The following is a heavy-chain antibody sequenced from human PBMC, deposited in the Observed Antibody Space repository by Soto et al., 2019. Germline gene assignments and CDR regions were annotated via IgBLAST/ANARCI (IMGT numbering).Heavy chain of an antibody. Sequence: TSETLSLTCAVYGGSFSGYYWSWIRQPPGKGLEWIGEINHSGSTNYNPSLKSRVTISVDTSKNQFSLKLSPVTAADTAVYYCAIVPYIVAPRNWFDLWGQGTLVTVSS. D-gene: IGHD5-12*01. V-gene: IGHV4-34*01. CDR2: INHSGST. J-gene: IGHJ5*02. CDR1: GGSFSGYY. CDR3: AIVPYIVAPRNWFDL.